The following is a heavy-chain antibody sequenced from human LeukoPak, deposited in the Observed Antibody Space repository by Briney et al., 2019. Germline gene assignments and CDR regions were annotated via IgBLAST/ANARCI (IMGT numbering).Heavy chain of an antibody. Sequence: TGGSLRLSCAASGFTFNNYWMAWVRQAPGKGLEWVANIKQDGSERYYVDSVKGRFTISRDNAKNPLYLQMNSLRDEDTALYYCATSAAGFDYWGQGALVTVSS. D-gene: IGHD6-13*01. CDR3: ATSAAGFDY. J-gene: IGHJ4*02. V-gene: IGHV3-7*01. CDR2: IKQDGSER. CDR1: GFTFNNYW.